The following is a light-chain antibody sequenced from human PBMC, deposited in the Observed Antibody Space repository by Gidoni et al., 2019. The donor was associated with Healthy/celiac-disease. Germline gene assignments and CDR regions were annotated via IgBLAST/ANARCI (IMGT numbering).Light chain of an antibody. J-gene: IGKJ4*01. V-gene: IGKV1D-13*01. Sequence: AIQLIQSPSSLSASVGDRVTITCRASQGISSALDWYQQKPGKAPKLLIYDASSLESGVPSRFSGSGSGTDFTLTISSLQPEDFATYYCQQFYNYPFTFGGGTKVEIK. CDR3: QQFYNYPFT. CDR2: DAS. CDR1: QGISSA.